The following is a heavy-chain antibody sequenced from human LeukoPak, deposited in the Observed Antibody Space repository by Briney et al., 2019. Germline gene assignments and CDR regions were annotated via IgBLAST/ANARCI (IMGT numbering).Heavy chain of an antibody. CDR3: TRLVXGANTRVDS. CDR2: IFYTGRA. D-gene: IGHD4/OR15-4a*01. Sequence: PSETLSLTCTVSRGSLSPDHCAWIRQPPGKGLEWIGYIFYTGRARYNPSLEGRATLTVDMSKNQVSLKLRSVTAADTATYHFTRLVXGANTRVDSWGQGTLVTVSS. V-gene: IGHV4-59*08. CDR1: RGSLSPDH. J-gene: IGHJ4*02.